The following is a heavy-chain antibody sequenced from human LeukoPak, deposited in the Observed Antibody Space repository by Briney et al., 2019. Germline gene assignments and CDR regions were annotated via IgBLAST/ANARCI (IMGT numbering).Heavy chain of an antibody. D-gene: IGHD6-19*01. CDR2: ISSSSSYI. CDR3: AREGSGVAGHFDY. Sequence: PGGSLRLSCAASGFTISSYRMNWVRRAPGKGLEWVSSISSSSSYIYYADSVKGRFTISRDNAKNSLYLQMNSLRAEDTAVYYCAREGSGVAGHFDYWGQGTLVTVSS. V-gene: IGHV3-21*01. CDR1: GFTISSYR. J-gene: IGHJ4*02.